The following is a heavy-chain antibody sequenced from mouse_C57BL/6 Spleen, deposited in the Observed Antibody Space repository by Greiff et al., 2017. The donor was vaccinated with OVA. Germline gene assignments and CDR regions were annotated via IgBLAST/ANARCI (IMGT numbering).Heavy chain of an antibody. J-gene: IGHJ2*01. Sequence: LVESGPELVKPGASVKISCKASGYAFSSSWMNWVKQRPGKGLEWIGRIYPGDGDTNYNGKFKGKATLTADKSSSTAYMQLSSLTSEDSAVYFCAREEEYGSSPFDYWGQGTTLTVSS. CDR2: IYPGDGDT. V-gene: IGHV1-82*01. D-gene: IGHD1-1*01. CDR1: GYAFSSSW. CDR3: AREEEYGSSPFDY.